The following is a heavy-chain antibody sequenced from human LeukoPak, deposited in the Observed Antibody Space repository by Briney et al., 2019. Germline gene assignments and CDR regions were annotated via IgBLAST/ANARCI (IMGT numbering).Heavy chain of an antibody. J-gene: IGHJ4*02. CDR2: ISSSGRII. CDR1: GFTFSNYE. Sequence: PGGSLRLSCAASGFTFSNYEFNWVRQAPGKGLEWVSYISSSGRIIYYADSVKGRFTISRDNAKNSLYLQMNSLRAEDTAVYYCARDLVQLWSKDYWGQGTLVTVSS. D-gene: IGHD5-18*01. CDR3: ARDLVQLWSKDY. V-gene: IGHV3-48*03.